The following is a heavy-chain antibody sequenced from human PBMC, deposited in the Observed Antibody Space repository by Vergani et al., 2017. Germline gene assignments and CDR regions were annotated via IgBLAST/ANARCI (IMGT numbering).Heavy chain of an antibody. CDR1: GGTFSSYA. J-gene: IGHJ4*02. CDR3: ARDHSSSSQLLDY. Sequence: QVQLVQSGAEVKKPGSSVKVSCKASGGTFSSYAISWVRQAPGQGLEWMGWISAYNGDTNYAQKFQGRVIMTTDTSTSTGYMEVRSLRSDDTAIYFCARDHSSSSQLLDYWGQGTLVTVSS. D-gene: IGHD6-6*01. V-gene: IGHV1-18*01. CDR2: ISAYNGDT.